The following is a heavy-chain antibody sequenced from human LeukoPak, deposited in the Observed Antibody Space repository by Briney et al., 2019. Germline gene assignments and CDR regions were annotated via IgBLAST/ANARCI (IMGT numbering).Heavy chain of an antibody. Sequence: PGGSLRLSCAACGFTFSSYAMSGVRQAPGKGLEWVSAISVSGGNTYYADSVKGRFTIPRDNSKNTLYLQMNSLRAEDTAVYYCAKNYDYVWGSYRHNYFDYWGQGTLVTVSS. CDR2: ISVSGGNT. D-gene: IGHD3-16*02. V-gene: IGHV3-23*01. CDR1: GFTFSSYA. J-gene: IGHJ4*02. CDR3: AKNYDYVWGSYRHNYFDY.